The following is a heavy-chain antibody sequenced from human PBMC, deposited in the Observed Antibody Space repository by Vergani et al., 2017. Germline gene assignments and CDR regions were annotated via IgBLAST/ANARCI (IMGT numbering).Heavy chain of an antibody. V-gene: IGHV1-46*01. CDR1: GYTFTSYY. CDR2: INPSGGST. Sequence: QVQLVQSGAEVKKPGASVKVSCKASGYTFTSYYMHWVRQAPGQGLEWMGIINPSGGSTSYAQKFQGRVTMTRDTSTSTVYMELSSLRSEDTAVYYCARGGFDCSSTSCYPYYYYMDVWGKGTTVTVSS. J-gene: IGHJ6*03. D-gene: IGHD2-2*01. CDR3: ARGGFDCSSTSCYPYYYYMDV.